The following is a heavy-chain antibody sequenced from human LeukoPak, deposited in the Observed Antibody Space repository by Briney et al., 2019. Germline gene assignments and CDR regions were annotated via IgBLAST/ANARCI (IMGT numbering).Heavy chain of an antibody. CDR1: GFMFSNYC. V-gene: IGHV3-7*01. Sequence: GGSLRLSCAASGFMFSNYCMSWVRQAPGKGLEWVANIKQDGQEKYYVDSVKGRFTISRDNAKNSLYLQMNSLRDEDTAVYYCARDFIRLSFDYWGQGTLVTVSS. CDR3: ARDFIRLSFDY. D-gene: IGHD3-16*01. J-gene: IGHJ4*02. CDR2: IKQDGQEK.